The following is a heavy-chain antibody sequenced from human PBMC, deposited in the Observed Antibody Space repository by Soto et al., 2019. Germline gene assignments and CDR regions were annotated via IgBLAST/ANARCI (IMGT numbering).Heavy chain of an antibody. Sequence: EVQLLESGGGLVQPGGSLRLSCAASGFTFTSYAMNWVRLAPGKGLEWVSAISGTGYNTYYADSVKGRFTISRDNTKNTLYLQMNSLRAEDTAVYYCAKAGFSSSWSPTYFDYWGQGNLVTVSS. CDR3: AKAGFSSSWSPTYFDY. J-gene: IGHJ4*02. CDR2: ISGTGYNT. D-gene: IGHD6-13*01. CDR1: GFTFTSYA. V-gene: IGHV3-23*01.